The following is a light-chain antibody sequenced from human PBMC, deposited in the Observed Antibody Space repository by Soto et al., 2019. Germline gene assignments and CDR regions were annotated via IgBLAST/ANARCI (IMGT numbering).Light chain of an antibody. CDR2: KAS. Sequence: DLPIAQSPSTLSASVADRVDITCRASQTISSWLAWYQQKPGKAPKLVIYKASTLKSGVPSRFSGSGSGTEVTLTISSLQTDDFATYYCQHYNSYSEAFGQGTKVDI. V-gene: IGKV1-5*03. CDR1: QTISSW. J-gene: IGKJ1*01. CDR3: QHYNSYSEA.